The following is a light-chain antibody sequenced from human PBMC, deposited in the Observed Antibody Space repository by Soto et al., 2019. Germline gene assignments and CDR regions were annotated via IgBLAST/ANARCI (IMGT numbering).Light chain of an antibody. V-gene: IGKV1-27*01. J-gene: IGKJ4*01. CDR2: ATS. CDR1: QDISNS. Sequence: DIQMTQSPSSLSASVGDRVTITCRASQDISNSLAWYQQKPGEVPKVLIYATSILQSGVPARFSGSGSGTDFTLTISSLQPEDVATYYCQNYNSAPLTFGGGTRWRS. CDR3: QNYNSAPLT.